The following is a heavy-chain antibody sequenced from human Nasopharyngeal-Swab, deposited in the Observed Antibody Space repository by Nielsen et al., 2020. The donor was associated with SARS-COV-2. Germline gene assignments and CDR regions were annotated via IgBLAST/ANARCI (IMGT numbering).Heavy chain of an antibody. J-gene: IGHJ4*02. D-gene: IGHD5-18*01. CDR3: AKEHSYGVDY. V-gene: IGHV3-23*01. CDR1: GFTLSSYA. CDR2: ISGSGGST. Sequence: GESLKISCAASGFTLSSYAMSWVRQAPGKGLEWVSAISGSGGSTYYADSVKGRFTISRDNSKNTLYLQMNSLRAEDTAVYYCAKEHSYGVDYWGQGTLVTVSS.